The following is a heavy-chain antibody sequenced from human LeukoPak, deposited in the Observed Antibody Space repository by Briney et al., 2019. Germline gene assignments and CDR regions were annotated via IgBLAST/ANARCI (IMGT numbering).Heavy chain of an antibody. Sequence: LRLSCAASGFTFRSYEMNRVRQAPGKELEWVGYINHSESTYYNPSLGSRVTMSVDTSKNQFSLKLSSVTAADSAVYYCARAARQGFTMIVVPFFYFDLWGRGTLVTVSS. J-gene: IGHJ2*01. CDR3: ARAARQGFTMIVVPFFYFDL. CDR1: GFTFRSYE. CDR2: INHSEST. V-gene: IGHV4-34*01. D-gene: IGHD3-22*01.